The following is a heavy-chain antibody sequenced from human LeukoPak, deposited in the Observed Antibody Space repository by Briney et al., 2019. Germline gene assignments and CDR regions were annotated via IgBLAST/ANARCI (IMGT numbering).Heavy chain of an antibody. J-gene: IGHJ5*02. V-gene: IGHV4-39*07. Sequence: SETLSLTCTVSGGSISSSSYYWGWIRQPPGKGLEWIGSIYYSGSTYYNPSLKSRVTISVDTSKNQFSLKLSSVTAADTAVYHCARELSVIPNWFDPWGQGTLVTVSS. D-gene: IGHD3-16*02. CDR1: GGSISSSSYY. CDR2: IYYSGST. CDR3: ARELSVIPNWFDP.